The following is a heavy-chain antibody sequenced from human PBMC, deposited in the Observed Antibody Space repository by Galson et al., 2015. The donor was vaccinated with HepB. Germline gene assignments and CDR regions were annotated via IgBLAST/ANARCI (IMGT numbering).Heavy chain of an antibody. CDR3: ARDSAGSGWYFSPGYFDY. V-gene: IGHV3-21*01. Sequence: SLRLSCAASGFTFSSYSMNWVRQAPGKGLEWVSSISSSSSYIYYADSVKGRFTISRDNAKNSLYLQMNSLRAEDTAVYYCARDSAGSGWYFSPGYFDYWGQGTLVTVSS. D-gene: IGHD6-19*01. J-gene: IGHJ4*02. CDR1: GFTFSSYS. CDR2: ISSSSSYI.